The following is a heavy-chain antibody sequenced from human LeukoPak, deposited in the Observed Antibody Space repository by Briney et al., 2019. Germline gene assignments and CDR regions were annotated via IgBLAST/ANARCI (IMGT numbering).Heavy chain of an antibody. V-gene: IGHV4-34*01. CDR2: INHSGST. CDR3: ASYWAGAFDI. D-gene: IGHD2-8*02. CDR1: GGSFSGYY. J-gene: IGHJ3*02. Sequence: SETLSLTCAVYGGSFSGYYWSWIRQPPGKGLEWMGEINHSGSTNYNPSLKSRVTISVDTSKNQFSLKLSSVTAADTAVYYCASYWAGAFDIWGQGTMVTVSS.